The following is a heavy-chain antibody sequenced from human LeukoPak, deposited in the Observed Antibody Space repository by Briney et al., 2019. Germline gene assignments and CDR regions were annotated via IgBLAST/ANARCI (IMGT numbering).Heavy chain of an antibody. CDR2: IKPDGREK. J-gene: IGHJ2*01. CDR1: GFTFSRSW. Sequence: GGSLRLSCAASGFTFSRSWMTWVREAPGKGLGWVANIKPDGREKSYVDSVKGRFTISRDNAKKSLYLEMNSLRAEDTAVYYCASPLLETGGNVHFGLWGRGTLVTVSS. CDR3: ASPLLETGGNVHFGL. V-gene: IGHV3-7*05. D-gene: IGHD4-23*01.